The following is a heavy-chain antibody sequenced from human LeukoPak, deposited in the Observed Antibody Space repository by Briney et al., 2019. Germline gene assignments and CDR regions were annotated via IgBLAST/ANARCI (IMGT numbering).Heavy chain of an antibody. Sequence: PSETLSLTCTVSGNSLGDYYRSWIRHPAGTGLEWIGRIYTSWNTTYNPSLKSRVTMSVDTSKSQFSLNLMSVTAADTAVYYCTRDTGTTGEVKFDPWGQGTLVTVSS. CDR3: TRDTGTTGEVKFDP. V-gene: IGHV4-4*07. CDR1: GNSLGDYY. D-gene: IGHD4-17*01. J-gene: IGHJ5*02. CDR2: IYTSWNT.